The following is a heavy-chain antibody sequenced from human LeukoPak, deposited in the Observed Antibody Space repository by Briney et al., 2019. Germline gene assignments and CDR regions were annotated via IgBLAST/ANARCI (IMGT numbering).Heavy chain of an antibody. J-gene: IGHJ4*02. CDR3: ANGGPKFDY. CDR1: GFTFSDYA. V-gene: IGHV3-30-3*01. Sequence: GGSLRLSCAASGFTFSDYAMHWVRQGPGKGLEGVADISYEGRQKYYGDSVKGRFTISRDNPKNTLYVQMNSVSDDDAAVYYLANGGPKFDYWGQGTLVTVSS. CDR2: ISYEGRQK. D-gene: IGHD3-16*01.